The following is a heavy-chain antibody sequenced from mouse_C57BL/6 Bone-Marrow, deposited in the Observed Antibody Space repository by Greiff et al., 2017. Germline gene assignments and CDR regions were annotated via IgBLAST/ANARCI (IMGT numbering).Heavy chain of an antibody. J-gene: IGHJ2*01. D-gene: IGHD2-4*01. CDR1: GYSITSGYY. CDR3: ARRGLRGFDY. V-gene: IGHV3-6*01. Sequence: EVKLMESGPGLVKPSQSLSLTCSVTGYSITSGYYWNWIRQFPGNKLEWMGYISYDGSNNYNPSLKNRISITRDTSKNQFFLKLNSVTTEDTATYYCARRGLRGFDYWGQGTTLTVSS. CDR2: ISYDGSN.